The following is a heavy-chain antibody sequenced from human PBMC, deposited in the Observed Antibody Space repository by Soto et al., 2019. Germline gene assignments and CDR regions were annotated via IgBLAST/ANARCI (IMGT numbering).Heavy chain of an antibody. J-gene: IGHJ6*02. V-gene: IGHV1-69*01. D-gene: IGHD6-13*01. CDR3: ARDRNRIAAAYYGMDV. Sequence: QVQLVQSGAEVKKPGSSVKVSCKASGGTFSSYAISWVRQAPGQGLEWMGGIIPIFGTANYAQKFQGRVTITADESTSTADMELRSLRSEDTAVYYCARDRNRIAAAYYGMDVWGQGTTVTVSS. CDR1: GGTFSSYA. CDR2: IIPIFGTA.